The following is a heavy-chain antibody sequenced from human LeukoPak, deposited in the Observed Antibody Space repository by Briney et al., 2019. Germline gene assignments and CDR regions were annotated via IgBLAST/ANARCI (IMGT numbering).Heavy chain of an antibody. CDR2: IFYSGCT. J-gene: IGHJ6*03. CDR3: ARSVTYYDFWNGYYTLGGPGYYYMDV. V-gene: IGHV4-59*11. CDR1: GGSISSHY. D-gene: IGHD3-3*01. Sequence: SETLSLTCTVSGGSISSHYWSWIRQPPGKGLEWIGYIFYSGCTNFNPSLKSRVTISVATSKTQFSLKLSSVTAADTAVYYCARSVTYYDFWNGYYTLGGPGYYYMDVWGKGTTVTVSS.